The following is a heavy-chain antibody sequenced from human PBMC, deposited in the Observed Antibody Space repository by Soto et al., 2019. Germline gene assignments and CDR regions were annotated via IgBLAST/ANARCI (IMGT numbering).Heavy chain of an antibody. CDR1: GFTFSDYY. CDR2: VGRSGTYT. V-gene: IGHV3-11*06. D-gene: IGHD4-17*01. CDR3: AILDDYGDLPFDY. J-gene: IGHJ4*02. Sequence: GGSLRLSCAASGFTFSDYYMSWIRQAPGKGLEWVSYVGRSGTYTNYADSVKGRFTISRDNAKNSLYLQMNSLRAEGTAVYYCAILDDYGDLPFDYWGQGALVTVSS.